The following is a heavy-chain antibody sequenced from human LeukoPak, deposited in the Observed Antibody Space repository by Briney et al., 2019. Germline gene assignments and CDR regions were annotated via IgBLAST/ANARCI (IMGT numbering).Heavy chain of an antibody. J-gene: IGHJ6*02. CDR3: ARGPDSSSWAYYYYYGMDV. CDR1: GFTFSSYG. V-gene: IGHV3-33*01. CDR2: IWYDGSNK. D-gene: IGHD6-13*01. Sequence: PGGSLRLSCAASGFTFSSYGMHWVRQAPGKGLEWVAVIWYDGSNKYYADSVKGRFTISRDNSKNTLYLQMNSLRAEDTAVYYCARGPDSSSWAYYYYYGMDVWGQGTTVTVSS.